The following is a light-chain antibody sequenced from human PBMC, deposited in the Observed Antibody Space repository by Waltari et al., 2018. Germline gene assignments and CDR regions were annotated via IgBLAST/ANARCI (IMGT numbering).Light chain of an antibody. Sequence: EIVLTQSPGTLSLSPGERATLPCRAIQNVNSCCLARYQQRPGRAPRLLIYGISSSTAGIPDRFSGSGSVTDCTLTIRRLEPEDFAVYYCQQYGSSPGLTFGGGTKVEIK. CDR3: QQYGSSPGLT. J-gene: IGKJ4*01. V-gene: IGKV3-20*01. CDR2: GIS. CDR1: QNVNSCC.